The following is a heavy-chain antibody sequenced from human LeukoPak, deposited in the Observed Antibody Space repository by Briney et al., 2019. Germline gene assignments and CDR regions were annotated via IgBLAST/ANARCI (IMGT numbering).Heavy chain of an antibody. J-gene: IGHJ4*02. D-gene: IGHD1-26*01. CDR3: ARDGDFYSGSHAFDY. CDR1: GGSISSGGYY. V-gene: IGHV4-30-2*01. CDR2: IYHSGST. Sequence: PSETLSLTCAVSGGSISSGGYYWSWIRQPPGKGLEWIGYIYHSGSTYYNPSLKSRVTISVDRSKNQFSLKLSSVTAADTAVYYCARDGDFYSGSHAFDYWGQGTLVTVSS.